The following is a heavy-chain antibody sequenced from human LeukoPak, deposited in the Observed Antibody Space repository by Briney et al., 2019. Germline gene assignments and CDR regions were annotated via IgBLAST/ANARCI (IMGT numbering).Heavy chain of an antibody. CDR2: INPNSGGT. D-gene: IGHD2-2*01. J-gene: IGHJ4*02. V-gene: IGHV1-2*02. CDR3: ARLGYCSSTSCSIFDY. Sequence: ASVKVSCKASGYTFTGYYMHWVRQAPGQGLEWMGWINPNSGGTNYAQKFQGRVTMTRDTSISTAYMELSRLRSDDTAVYYCARLGYCSSTSCSIFDYWGQGTLVTVSS. CDR1: GYTFTGYY.